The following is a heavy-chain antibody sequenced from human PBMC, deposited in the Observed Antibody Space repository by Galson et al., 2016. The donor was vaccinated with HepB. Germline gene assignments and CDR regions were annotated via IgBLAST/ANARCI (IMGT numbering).Heavy chain of an antibody. J-gene: IGHJ5*02. CDR3: AMDTHASLGGFGP. CDR2: MDSGGHG. CDR1: GFSVGGQY. V-gene: IGHV3-53*01. Sequence: SQSLSCAHSGFSVGGQYMTLVREAPGKGLESVSVMDSGGHGDYPDHVHGRFTITRDNTKNTVYPQMKSLRAEDTATYYCAMDTHASLGGFGPWGQGTLVTVSS. D-gene: IGHD3-16*01.